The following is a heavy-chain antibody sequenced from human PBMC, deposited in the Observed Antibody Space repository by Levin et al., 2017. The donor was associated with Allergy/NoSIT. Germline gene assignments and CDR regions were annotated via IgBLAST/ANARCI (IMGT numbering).Heavy chain of an antibody. CDR1: GGSMKNGSYY. J-gene: IGHJ5*02. CDR2: IYSSGGT. V-gene: IGHV4-31*03. D-gene: IGHD6-19*01. Sequence: NASETLSLTCSVSGGSMKNGSYYWSWIRQHPGTGLEWIGYIYSSGGTHYNPSLKSRLTISIDTSKNQISLKLRSVTAADTAVYYCARDDFAPRSSGWANWFDPWGQGTLVTVSS. CDR3: ARDDFAPRSSGWANWFDP.